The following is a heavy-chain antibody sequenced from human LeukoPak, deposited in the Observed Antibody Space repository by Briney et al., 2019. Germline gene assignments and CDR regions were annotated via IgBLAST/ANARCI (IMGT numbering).Heavy chain of an antibody. D-gene: IGHD3-22*01. Sequence: GGSLRLSCAACGFTFSSYSRNWVRQAPGKGLEWVSSISSSSSYIYYADSVKGRFTISRDNAKNSLYLQMNSLRAEDTAVYYCARDSSGLDFDYWGQGTLVTVSS. CDR2: ISSSSSYI. CDR3: ARDSSGLDFDY. J-gene: IGHJ4*02. CDR1: GFTFSSYS. V-gene: IGHV3-21*01.